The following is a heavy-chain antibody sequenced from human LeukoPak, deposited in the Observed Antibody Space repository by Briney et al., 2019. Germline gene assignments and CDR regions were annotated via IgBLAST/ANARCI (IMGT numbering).Heavy chain of an antibody. CDR1: VFTLSSYG. Sequence: GGSLRLSCAASVFTLSSYGMHWIRQAPGKGLEWVAVIWYDGSNKYYADSVKGRFTISRDNSKNTLYLQMNSLRAEDTAVYYCARRAPYSYEWSTLDYWGQGTLVTVSS. D-gene: IGHD5-18*01. V-gene: IGHV3-33*01. CDR3: ARRAPYSYEWSTLDY. J-gene: IGHJ4*02. CDR2: IWYDGSNK.